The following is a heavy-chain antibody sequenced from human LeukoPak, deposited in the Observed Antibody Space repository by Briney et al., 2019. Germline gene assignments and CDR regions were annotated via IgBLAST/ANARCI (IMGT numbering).Heavy chain of an antibody. D-gene: IGHD4-17*01. V-gene: IGHV3-21*06. CDR1: GFTFSSYS. Sequence: GGSLRLSCAASGFTFSSYSMNWVRQAPGKGLEWVSSITSSSSYIYYADSVKGRFTISRDNAKNSLYLQMNSLRAEDTAVYYCARNYGDYEWDYWGQGTLVTVSS. CDR3: ARNYGDYEWDY. CDR2: ITSSSSYI. J-gene: IGHJ4*02.